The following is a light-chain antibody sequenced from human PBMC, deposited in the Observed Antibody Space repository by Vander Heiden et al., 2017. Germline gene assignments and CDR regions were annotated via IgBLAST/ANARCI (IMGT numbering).Light chain of an antibody. CDR3: QQDDSYPFT. Sequence: AIRMTQSPSSLSASTGDRVTITCRASQGISSYLAWYQQKPGKAPKLLIYAASTLQSWVPSRFSGSGSGTDFTLTISCLQSEDFATYYCQQDDSYPFTFGHGTKVDIK. CDR1: QGISSY. CDR2: AAS. J-gene: IGKJ3*01. V-gene: IGKV1-8*01.